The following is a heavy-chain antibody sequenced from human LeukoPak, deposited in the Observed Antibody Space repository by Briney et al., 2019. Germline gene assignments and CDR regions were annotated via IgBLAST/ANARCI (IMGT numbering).Heavy chain of an antibody. V-gene: IGHV3-9*01. Sequence: QPGRSLRLSCAASGFTFDDYGMHWVRQAPGKGLEWVSGISWNSGSIGYADSVKGRFTISRDNAKNSLYLQMNSLRAEDTALYYCAKDIGPGSYYIGGFDYWGQGTLVTVSS. J-gene: IGHJ4*02. CDR1: GFTFDDYG. CDR3: AKDIGPGSYYIGGFDY. CDR2: ISWNSGSI. D-gene: IGHD3-10*01.